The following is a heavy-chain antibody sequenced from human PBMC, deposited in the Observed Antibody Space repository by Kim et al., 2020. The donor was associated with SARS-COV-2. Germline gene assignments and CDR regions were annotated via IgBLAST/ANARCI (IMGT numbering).Heavy chain of an antibody. CDR3: ARHSTSIQGYVIDY. CDR2: IYYSGTT. V-gene: IGHV4-59*08. CDR1: GGSINSYY. D-gene: IGHD2-15*01. J-gene: IGHJ4*02. Sequence: SETLSLTCTVSGGSINSYYWSWIRQPPGKGLEWIGYIYYSGTTNYNPSLKSRVTISVDTSKNQFSLKLSSVTAADTAVYYCARHSTSIQGYVIDYWGQGTLVTVSS.